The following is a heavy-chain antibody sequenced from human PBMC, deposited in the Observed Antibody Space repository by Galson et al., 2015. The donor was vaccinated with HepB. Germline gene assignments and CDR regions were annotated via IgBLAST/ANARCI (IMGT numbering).Heavy chain of an antibody. J-gene: IGHJ3*02. Sequence: SLRLSCAASGFTVSSNYMSWVRQAPGKGLEWVSVIYSGGSTYYADSVKGRFTISRDNSKNTLYLQMNSLRAEDTAVYYCARVLPLDAFDIWGQGTMVTVSS. V-gene: IGHV3-53*01. CDR1: GFTVSSNY. CDR3: ARVLPLDAFDI. CDR2: IYSGGST.